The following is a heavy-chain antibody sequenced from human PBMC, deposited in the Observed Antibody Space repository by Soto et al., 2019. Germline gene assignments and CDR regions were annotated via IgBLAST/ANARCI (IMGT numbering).Heavy chain of an antibody. J-gene: IGHJ3*02. CDR1: GGSFSSGGYY. CDR3: ARNAEGPATRGVAFDI. Sequence: PSETLSLTCTVSGGSFSSGGYYWSWIRQHPGKGLEWIGYIYYSGSTYYNPSLKSRVTISVDTSKNQFSLKLSSVTAADTAVYYCARNAEGPATRGVAFDIWGQRTMVTVSS. D-gene: IGHD1-1*01. V-gene: IGHV4-31*03. CDR2: IYYSGST.